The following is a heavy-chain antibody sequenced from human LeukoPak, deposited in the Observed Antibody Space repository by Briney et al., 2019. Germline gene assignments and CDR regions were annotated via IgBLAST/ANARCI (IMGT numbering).Heavy chain of an antibody. V-gene: IGHV3-7*01. J-gene: IGHJ4*02. CDR1: GFTFSSYW. CDR3: ARVGSWELQRLFDS. Sequence: PGGSLRLSCVSSGFTFSSYWMTWVRQVPGKELEGVAKIRQGGNEHYYADSVEGRFTISRDNAKSSLFLQMDSLRVEDTAVYYCARVGSWELQRLFDSWGQGTLVTVSS. D-gene: IGHD1-26*01. CDR2: IRQGGNEH.